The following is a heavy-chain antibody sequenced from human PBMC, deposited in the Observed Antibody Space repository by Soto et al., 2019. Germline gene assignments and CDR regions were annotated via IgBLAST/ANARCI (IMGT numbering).Heavy chain of an antibody. J-gene: IGHJ6*02. CDR2: IYSGVST. V-gene: IGHV3-53*01. CDR3: ASHEAFGDRYYGMDV. D-gene: IGHD4-17*01. CDR1: GFTVSSNY. Sequence: GGSLRLSCAASGFTVSSNYMSWVRQAPGKGLEWVSVIYSGVSTYYADSVKGRFTISRDNSKNTLYLQMNSLRAEDTAVYYCASHEAFGDRYYGMDVWGQGTTVTVSS.